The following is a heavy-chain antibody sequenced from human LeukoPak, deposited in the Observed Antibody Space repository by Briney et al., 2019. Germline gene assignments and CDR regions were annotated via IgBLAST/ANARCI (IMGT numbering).Heavy chain of an antibody. CDR3: ARDRRWLPLRRMYSGIDY. CDR2: INHSGST. CDR1: GGSFSGYY. D-gene: IGHD5-24*01. V-gene: IGHV4-34*01. Sequence: SETLSLTCAVYGGSFSGYYWSWIRQPPGKGLEWIREINHSGSTNYNPSLKSRVTISVDTSKNQFSLKLSSVTAADTAVYYCARDRRWLPLRRMYSGIDYWGQGTLVTVSS. J-gene: IGHJ4*02.